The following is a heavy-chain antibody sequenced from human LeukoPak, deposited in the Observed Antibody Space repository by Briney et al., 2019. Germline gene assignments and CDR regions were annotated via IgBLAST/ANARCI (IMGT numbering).Heavy chain of an antibody. CDR3: ARGRWLVNY. J-gene: IGHJ4*02. D-gene: IGHD6-19*01. CDR2: IYYNESA. V-gene: IGHV4-59*01. Sequence: SETLSLTCTVSGGSISTYYWSWIRQPVGKGLEWIGYIYYNESANYNPSVKSRVTISADTSKNQFPLKLRSVTAADTAVYYCARGRWLVNYWGQGTLVTVSS. CDR1: GGSISTYY.